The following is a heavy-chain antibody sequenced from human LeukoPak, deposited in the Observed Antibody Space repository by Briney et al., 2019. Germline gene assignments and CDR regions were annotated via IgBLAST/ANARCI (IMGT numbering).Heavy chain of an antibody. D-gene: IGHD3-22*01. Sequence: SETLSLTCVVSGGSISGYYWSWIRQPPGKGLEWIGYVHSSGRTNYNASLKSRATLSVDTSRNDFSLKLTSVTAADTAVYYCARAYKDSSGYQYSFDFWGRGTLVTVSS. CDR3: ARAYKDSSGYQYSFDF. V-gene: IGHV4-59*01. CDR1: GGSISGYY. CDR2: VHSSGRT. J-gene: IGHJ4*02.